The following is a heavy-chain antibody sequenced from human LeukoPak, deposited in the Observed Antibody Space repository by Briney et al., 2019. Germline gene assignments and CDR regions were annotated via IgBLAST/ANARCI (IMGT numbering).Heavy chain of an antibody. Sequence: GESLKISCKGSGYSFNTYWIGWVRQMPGKGLEWMGIIYPGDSDTKYSPSFQGQVTISADKSISTAYLQWSSLKASDTAMYYCARRYSSSWYDAFDIWGQGTMVTVSS. V-gene: IGHV5-51*01. CDR1: GYSFNTYW. CDR2: IYPGDSDT. D-gene: IGHD6-13*01. J-gene: IGHJ3*02. CDR3: ARRYSSSWYDAFDI.